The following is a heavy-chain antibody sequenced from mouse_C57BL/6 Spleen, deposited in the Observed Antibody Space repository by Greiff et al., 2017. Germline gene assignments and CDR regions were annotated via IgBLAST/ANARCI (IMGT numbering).Heavy chain of an antibody. D-gene: IGHD2-4*01. CDR1: GFSFNTYA. V-gene: IGHV10-1*01. Sequence: EVQRVESGGGLVQPKGSLKLSCAASGFSFNTYAMNWVRQAPGKGLEWVARIRSKSNNYATYYADSVKDRFTISRDDSESMLYLQMNNLKTEDTAMYYCVRQDDYDVDYYAMDYWGQGTSVTVSS. J-gene: IGHJ4*01. CDR2: IRSKSNNYAT. CDR3: VRQDDYDVDYYAMDY.